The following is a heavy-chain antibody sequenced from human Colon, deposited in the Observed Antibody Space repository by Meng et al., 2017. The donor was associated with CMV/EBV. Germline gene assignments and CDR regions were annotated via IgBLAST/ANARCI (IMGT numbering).Heavy chain of an antibody. Sequence: CKASGYMFTRYNINWLRQAPGQWLEWMGYINPKTANPTYVQGFTGRFVFSLDTSVSTAYLQISSLKAEDTAVYYCATGSVAADGKGYWGQGTLVTVSS. CDR2: INPKTANP. J-gene: IGHJ4*02. CDR1: GYMFTRYN. CDR3: ATGSVAADGKGY. V-gene: IGHV7-4-1*02. D-gene: IGHD6-13*01.